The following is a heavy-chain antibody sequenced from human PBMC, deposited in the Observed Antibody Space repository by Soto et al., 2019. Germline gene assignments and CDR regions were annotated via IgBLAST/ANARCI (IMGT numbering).Heavy chain of an antibody. Sequence: SLTCTVSGGSISSGGYYWSWIRQHPGKGLEWIGYIYYSGSTYYNPSLKSRVTISVDTSKNQFSLKLSSVTAADTAVYYCARTTVTTYWFDPWGQGTLVTVSS. CDR3: ARTTVTTYWFDP. CDR2: IYYSGST. V-gene: IGHV4-31*03. D-gene: IGHD4-17*01. CDR1: GGSISSGGYY. J-gene: IGHJ5*02.